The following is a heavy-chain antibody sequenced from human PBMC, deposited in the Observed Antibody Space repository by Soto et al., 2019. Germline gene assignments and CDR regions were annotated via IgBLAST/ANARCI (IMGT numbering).Heavy chain of an antibody. V-gene: IGHV3-74*01. J-gene: IGHJ3*02. D-gene: IGHD3-22*01. CDR2: INSDGSST. CDR1: GFTFSSYW. Sequence: EVQLVESGGGLVQPGGSLRLSCAASGFTFSSYWMHWVRQAPGKGLVWVSRINSDGSSTSYADSVKGRFTISRDNAKNTLYLQMNSLRAEDTAVHYCARGVYYDKDAFDIWGQGTMVTVSS. CDR3: ARGVYYDKDAFDI.